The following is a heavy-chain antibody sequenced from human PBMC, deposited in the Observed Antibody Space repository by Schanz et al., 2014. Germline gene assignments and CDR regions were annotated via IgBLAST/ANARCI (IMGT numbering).Heavy chain of an antibody. V-gene: IGHV3-11*06. D-gene: IGHD5-12*01. CDR3: AREGEWGYDPPRH. CDR1: GFPFSDYY. CDR2: ISSSSIYT. J-gene: IGHJ4*02. Sequence: QVQLVESGGTLVKPGGSLRLSCVVSGFPFSDYYMSWIRQAPGKGLEWVSYISSSSIYTNYADSVKGRFTISRDNAKNSLYLQMNSLRAEDTAVYYCAREGEWGYDPPRHWGQGTLVTVSS.